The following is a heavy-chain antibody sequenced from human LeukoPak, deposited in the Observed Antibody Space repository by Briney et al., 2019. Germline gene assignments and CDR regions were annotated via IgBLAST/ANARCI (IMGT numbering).Heavy chain of an antibody. V-gene: IGHV3-23*01. CDR2: FRPSDGST. Sequence: GGSLRLSCAVSGFTLPGIAMTWAGRAPGKGLRWAHPFRPSDGSTYSPNSVKGRFTISRDTSKNTLYLQMNSLRAEDTAVYYCAKNSQTGSTWYYHMDVWGKGTTVTVSS. J-gene: IGHJ6*03. CDR1: GFTLPGIA. D-gene: IGHD1-7*01. CDR3: AKNSQTGSTWYYHMDV.